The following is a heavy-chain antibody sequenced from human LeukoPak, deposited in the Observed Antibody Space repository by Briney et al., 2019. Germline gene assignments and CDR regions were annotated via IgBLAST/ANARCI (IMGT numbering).Heavy chain of an antibody. CDR3: ARLPYYDFWSGYSDFDY. D-gene: IGHD3-3*01. Sequence: SETLSLTCAVSGGSISSSNWWSWVRQPPGKGLEWIGEIYHSGSTNYNPSLKSRVTISVDKSKNQFSLELSSVTAADTAVYYCARLPYYDFWSGYSDFDYWGQGTLVTVSS. CDR2: IYHSGST. CDR1: GGSISSSNW. V-gene: IGHV4-4*02. J-gene: IGHJ4*02.